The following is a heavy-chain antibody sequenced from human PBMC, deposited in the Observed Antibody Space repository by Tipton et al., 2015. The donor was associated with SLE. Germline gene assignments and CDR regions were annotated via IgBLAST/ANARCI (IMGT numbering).Heavy chain of an antibody. Sequence: TLSLTCTVSGGSISSGSHSWSWIRQPAGKGLEWIGRIYTSGGTNYNPSLKSRVTISVDTSKNQFSLTLSSVTAADTAVYYCARAVAIFGGVNRGYYMDVWGKGTTVTVSS. J-gene: IGHJ6*03. CDR2: IYTSGGT. V-gene: IGHV4-61*02. D-gene: IGHD3-3*01. CDR1: GGSISSGSHS. CDR3: ARAVAIFGGVNRGYYMDV.